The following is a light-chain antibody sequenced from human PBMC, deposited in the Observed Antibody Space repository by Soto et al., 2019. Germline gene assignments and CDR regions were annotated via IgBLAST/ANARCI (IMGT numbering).Light chain of an antibody. CDR2: GAS. CDR1: QSVSNN. J-gene: IGKJ1*01. CDR3: QQYNNWWT. V-gene: IGKV3-15*01. Sequence: EIVMTQSPATQSVSPGERATLSGRVSQSVSNNLAWYQKKPGQAPRLLIYGASTRATGIPARFSGSGSGTEFTLTISRLQSEDFAFYYCQQYNNWWTFGQGTRVDIK.